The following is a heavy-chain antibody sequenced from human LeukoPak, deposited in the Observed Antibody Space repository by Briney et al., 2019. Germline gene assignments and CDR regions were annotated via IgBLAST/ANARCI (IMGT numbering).Heavy chain of an antibody. CDR2: INHSGST. Sequence: SETLSLTCAVYGGSFSGYYWSWIRQPPGKGLEWIGEINHSGSTNYNPSLKSRVTISVDTSKNQFSLKLSSVTAADTAVYYCARSGGYSGYDSGDNKDAFDIWGQGTMVTVSS. D-gene: IGHD5-12*01. J-gene: IGHJ3*02. V-gene: IGHV4-34*01. CDR3: ARSGGYSGYDSGDNKDAFDI. CDR1: GGSFSGYY.